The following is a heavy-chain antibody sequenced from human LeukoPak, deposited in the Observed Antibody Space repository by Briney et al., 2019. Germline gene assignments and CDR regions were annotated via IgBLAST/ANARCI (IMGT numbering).Heavy chain of an antibody. CDR2: IWYDGSNK. Sequence: GGSLRLSCAASGFTFSNYGMHWVRQAPGKGLEWVAVIWYDGSNKYYADSVKGRSTISRDNSKNTLYLQMNSLRAEDTAVYYCARGVEVDYWGQGTLVTVSS. J-gene: IGHJ4*02. D-gene: IGHD2-15*01. V-gene: IGHV3-33*01. CDR3: ARGVEVDY. CDR1: GFTFSNYG.